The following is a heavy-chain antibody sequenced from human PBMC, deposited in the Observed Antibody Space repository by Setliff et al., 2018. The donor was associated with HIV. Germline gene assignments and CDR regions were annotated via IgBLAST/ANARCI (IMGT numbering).Heavy chain of an antibody. CDR2: INHSGST. J-gene: IGHJ6*03. Sequence: PSETLSLTCAVYGGSFSGYYWSWIRQPPGKGLEWIGEINHSGSTNYNPSLKSRVSISVDTSKNQFSLKLSPVTAADTAVYYCARVSVVMMVVVITPYYMDVWGQGTTVTVSS. V-gene: IGHV4-34*01. D-gene: IGHD3-22*01. CDR3: ARVSVVMMVVVITPYYMDV. CDR1: GGSFSGYY.